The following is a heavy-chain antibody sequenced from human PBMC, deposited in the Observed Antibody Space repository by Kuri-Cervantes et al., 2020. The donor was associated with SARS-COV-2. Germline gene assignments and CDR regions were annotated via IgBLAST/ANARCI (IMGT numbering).Heavy chain of an antibody. CDR2: INPNSGGT. J-gene: IGHJ3*02. D-gene: IGHD3-22*01. CDR3: ATAIGPYYDSSGHDAFDI. CDR1: GYTFTGYY. V-gene: IGHV1-2*04. Sequence: ASVKVSCKASGYTFTGYYMHWVRQAPGQGLEWMGWINPNSGGTNYAQKFQGWVTMTRDTSISTVYMELSRLRSDYTAVYYCATAIGPYYDSSGHDAFDIWRQGTMVTVSS.